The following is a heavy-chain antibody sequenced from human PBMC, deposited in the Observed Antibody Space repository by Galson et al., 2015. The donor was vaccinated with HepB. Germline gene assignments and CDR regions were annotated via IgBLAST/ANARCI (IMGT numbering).Heavy chain of an antibody. CDR1: GDSVSRNTAS. V-gene: IGHV6-1*01. Sequence: CAISGDSVSRNTASWNWIRQSPPRGLEWLGGTYYRTKWYSDSAVSVRSRITVNADTSKNQFSLQLNSVTPEDTAVYYCARGRLGIEVSLFDPWGQGSLVIVSS. CDR2: TYYRTKWYS. J-gene: IGHJ5*02. CDR3: ARGRLGIEVSLFDP. D-gene: IGHD5/OR15-5a*01.